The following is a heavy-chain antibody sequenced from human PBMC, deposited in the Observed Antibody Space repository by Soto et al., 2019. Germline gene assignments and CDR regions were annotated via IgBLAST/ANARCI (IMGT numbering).Heavy chain of an antibody. CDR3: AKTTNHDFWSGYYTKAFDY. CDR2: ISSSSSYI. V-gene: IGHV3-21*04. D-gene: IGHD3-3*01. CDR1: GFTFSSYS. J-gene: IGHJ4*02. Sequence: PGGSLRLSCASSGFTFSSYSMNWVRQAPGKGLEWVSSISSSSSYIYYADSVKGRFTISRDNAKNTLYLQMNSLRAEDTAVYYCAKTTNHDFWSGYYTKAFDYWGQGTLVTVSS.